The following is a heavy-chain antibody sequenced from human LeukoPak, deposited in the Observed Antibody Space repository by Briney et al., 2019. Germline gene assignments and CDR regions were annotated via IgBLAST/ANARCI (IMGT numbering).Heavy chain of an antibody. D-gene: IGHD6-19*01. J-gene: IGHJ3*02. CDR2: ISSSSSTI. V-gene: IGHV3-48*01. CDR3: ARSIAVAGDAFDI. Sequence: GGSLRLSWAASGFTFSSYSMNWVRQAPGKGLEWVSYISSSSSTIYYADSVKGRFTISRDNATNSLYLQMNSLRAEDTAVYYCARSIAVAGDAFDIWGQGTMVTVSS. CDR1: GFTFSSYS.